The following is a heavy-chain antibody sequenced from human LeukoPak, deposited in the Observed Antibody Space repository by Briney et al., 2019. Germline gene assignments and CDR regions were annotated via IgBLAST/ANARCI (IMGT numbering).Heavy chain of an antibody. V-gene: IGHV1-8*01. J-gene: IGHJ6*02. D-gene: IGHD1-26*01. CDR3: ARGIVGATEYYYYYGMDV. CDR2: MNPNSGNT. Sequence: GASVKVSCKASGYTFTSYDINWVRQATGQGLEWMGWMNPNSGNTGYAQKFQGRVTMTRNTSISTAYMELSGLRSEDTAVYYCARGIVGATEYYYYYGMDVWGQGTTVTVSS. CDR1: GYTFTSYD.